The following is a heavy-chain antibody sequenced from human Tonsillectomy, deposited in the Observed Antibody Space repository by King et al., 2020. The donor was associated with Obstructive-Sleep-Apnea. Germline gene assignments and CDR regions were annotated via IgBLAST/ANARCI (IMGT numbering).Heavy chain of an antibody. CDR3: ARGRSSGYDREDY. Sequence: VQLVESGTEVKTPGASVKVSCKASGYTFSNYYIHWVRQAPGQGLEWMGMINPSGGTTTYPQKVQGRVTMTRDTSTNTVYMELSSLRSEDTAVYYCARGRSSGYDREDYWGQGTLVTVSS. D-gene: IGHD5-12*01. CDR2: INPSGGTT. V-gene: IGHV1-46*01. J-gene: IGHJ4*02. CDR1: GYTFSNYY.